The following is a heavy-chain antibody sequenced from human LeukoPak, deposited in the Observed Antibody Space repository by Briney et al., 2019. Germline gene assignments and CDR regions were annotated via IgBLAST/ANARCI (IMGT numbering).Heavy chain of an antibody. CDR2: ISGSGGST. CDR3: ARAIVVAAAGQYGNYYYGMDV. V-gene: IGHV3-23*01. J-gene: IGHJ6*02. Sequence: GGSLRLSCAASGFTFSSYAMSWVRQAPGKGLEWVSAISGSGGSTYYADSVKGRFTISRDNSKNTLYLQMNSLRAEDTAVYYCARAIVVAAAGQYGNYYYGMDVWGQGTTVTVSS. D-gene: IGHD6-13*01. CDR1: GFTFSSYA.